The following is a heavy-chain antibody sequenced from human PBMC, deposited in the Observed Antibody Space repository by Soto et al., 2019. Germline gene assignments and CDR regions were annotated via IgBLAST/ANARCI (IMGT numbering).Heavy chain of an antibody. Sequence: PGGSLRLSCAASEFTFSNYAMHWVRQPPGKGLQWLAVISYDGNNKYYADSVEGRFTISRDNSKNTVYLQMNSLRLEDTAVYYCARGQTRPFSGSWATFDYWGQGTPVTGLL. CDR1: EFTFSNYA. D-gene: IGHD5-12*01. CDR2: ISYDGNNK. J-gene: IGHJ4*02. V-gene: IGHV3-30*03. CDR3: ARGQTRPFSGSWATFDY.